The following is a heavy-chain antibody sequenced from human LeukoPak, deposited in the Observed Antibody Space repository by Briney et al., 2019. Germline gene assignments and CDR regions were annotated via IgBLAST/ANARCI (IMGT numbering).Heavy chain of an antibody. J-gene: IGHJ5*02. CDR3: ARGVVPGDLYNWFDP. CDR2: IYYSGSS. Sequence: KSSETLSLTCTVSGGSISNSEYYWSWIRQSPGKGLEWIGYIYYSGSSYYNPSLKSRLTISVDTSKNQFSLKMISVTAADTAVYYCARGVVPGDLYNWFDPWGQGTLVTVSS. D-gene: IGHD2-2*01. V-gene: IGHV4-30-4*01. CDR1: GGSISNSEYY.